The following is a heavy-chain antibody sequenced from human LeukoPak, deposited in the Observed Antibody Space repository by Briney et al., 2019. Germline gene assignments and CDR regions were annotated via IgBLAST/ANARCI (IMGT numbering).Heavy chain of an antibody. D-gene: IGHD3-10*01. CDR2: IRSGGNT. Sequence: GGSLRLSCAASGLTVNSNFMSWVRQAPGKGMEWVSVIRSGGNTHYADSVKGRFTISRDNSKNTVYLQMNSLGAEDTAVYYCARDVLWFGEGQGLDVWGQGTTVTVTS. CDR1: GLTVNSNF. CDR3: ARDVLWFGEGQGLDV. J-gene: IGHJ6*02. V-gene: IGHV3-66*01.